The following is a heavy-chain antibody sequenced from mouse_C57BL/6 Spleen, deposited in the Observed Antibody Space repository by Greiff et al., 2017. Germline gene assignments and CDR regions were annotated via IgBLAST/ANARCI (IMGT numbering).Heavy chain of an antibody. CDR2: ISSGGDYI. CDR3: TREGTGTPLFAY. CDR1: GFTFSSYA. Sequence: EVQGVESGEGLVKPGGSLKLSCAASGFTFSSYAMSWVRQTPEKRLEWVAYISSGGDYIYYADTVKGRFTISRDNARNTLYLQMSSLKSEDTAMYYCTREGTGTPLFAYWGQGTLVTVSA. V-gene: IGHV5-9-1*02. D-gene: IGHD4-1*01. J-gene: IGHJ3*01.